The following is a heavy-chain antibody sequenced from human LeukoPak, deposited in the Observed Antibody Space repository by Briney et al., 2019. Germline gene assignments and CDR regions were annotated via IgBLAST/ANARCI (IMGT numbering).Heavy chain of an antibody. CDR3: ARGSGSATVTPFDF. V-gene: IGHV4-59*01. D-gene: IGHD4-17*01. CDR2: MYYSRST. CDR1: GGSISSYY. J-gene: IGHJ3*01. Sequence: SETLSLTCTVSGGSISSYYWSWIRQPPGKGLEWIGSMYYSRSTNYSPSLKGRVTISVDTSKNQFSLRLSSVTPADTAVYYCARGSGSATVTPFDFWGQGTMVTVSS.